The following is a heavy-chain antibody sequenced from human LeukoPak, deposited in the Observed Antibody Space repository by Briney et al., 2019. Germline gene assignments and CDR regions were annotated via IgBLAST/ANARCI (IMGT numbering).Heavy chain of an antibody. J-gene: IGHJ4*02. Sequence: GGSLRLSCAASGFTFDDYAMHWVRQAPGKGLERVSGISWNSGSIGYADSVKGRFTISRDNAKNSLYLQMNSLRAEDTALYYCAKDIGSSGYKDYWGQGTLVTVSS. CDR2: ISWNSGSI. V-gene: IGHV3-9*01. D-gene: IGHD6-19*01. CDR3: AKDIGSSGYKDY. CDR1: GFTFDDYA.